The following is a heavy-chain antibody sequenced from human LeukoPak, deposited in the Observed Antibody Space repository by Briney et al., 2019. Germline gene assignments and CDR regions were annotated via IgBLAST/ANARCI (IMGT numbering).Heavy chain of an antibody. D-gene: IGHD1-20*01. CDR2: IIPIFGTA. CDR3: ARVPRHANNWNDHYYYYYYMDA. Sequence: ASVKVSCKASGGTFSSYAISWVRQAPGQGLEWMGGIIPIFGTANYAQKFQGRVTITADESASTAYMELSSLRSEDTAVYYCARVPRHANNWNDHYYYYYYMDAWGKGTTVTISS. V-gene: IGHV1-69*13. CDR1: GGTFSSYA. J-gene: IGHJ6*03.